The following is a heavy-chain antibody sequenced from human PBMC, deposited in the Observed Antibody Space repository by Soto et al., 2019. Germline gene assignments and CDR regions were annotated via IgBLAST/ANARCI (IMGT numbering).Heavy chain of an antibody. CDR2: ISSGSSNI. CDR1: EFDFSNFA. CDR3: GKVVSTARLYGMDV. D-gene: IGHD5-12*01. J-gene: IGHJ6*02. V-gene: IGHV3-23*01. Sequence: RLSCAASEFDFSNFAMNWVRQVPGKGPEWVAAISSGSSNIYYADSVKGRFTVSRDNSKNTLHLEMRGLKADDTAVYYCGKVVSTARLYGMDVWGQGTTATVSS.